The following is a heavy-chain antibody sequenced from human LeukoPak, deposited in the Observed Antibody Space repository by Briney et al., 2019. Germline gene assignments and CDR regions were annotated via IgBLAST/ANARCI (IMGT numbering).Heavy chain of an antibody. D-gene: IGHD2/OR15-2a*01. CDR1: GFTFSSYA. CDR2: ISYDGSNK. CDR3: ARAAKYYRPEVGAFDI. Sequence: QPGRSLRLSCAASGFTFSSYAMHWVRQAPGKGLEWVAVISYDGSNKYYADSVKGRFTISRDNSKNTLYLQMNSLRAEDTAVYYCARAAKYYRPEVGAFDIWGQGTMVTVSS. V-gene: IGHV3-30-3*01. J-gene: IGHJ3*02.